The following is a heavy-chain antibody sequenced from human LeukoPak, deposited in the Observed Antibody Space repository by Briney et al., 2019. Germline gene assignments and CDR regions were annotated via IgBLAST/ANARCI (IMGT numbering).Heavy chain of an antibody. CDR3: ARVNSARGALDY. Sequence: GGSLRLSCAASGFTVSSNYMSWVRQAPGKGLEWVSVIYSGGSTYYADSVKGRFTISRDNSKNTLYLQMNSLRAKDTAVYYCARVNSARGALDYWGQGTLVTVSS. D-gene: IGHD3-10*01. V-gene: IGHV3-53*01. CDR1: GFTVSSNY. CDR2: IYSGGST. J-gene: IGHJ4*02.